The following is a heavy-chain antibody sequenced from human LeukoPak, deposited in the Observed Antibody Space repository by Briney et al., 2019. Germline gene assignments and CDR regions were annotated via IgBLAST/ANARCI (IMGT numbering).Heavy chain of an antibody. CDR3: AKDGHYYDSSGYSAEFGY. D-gene: IGHD3-22*01. J-gene: IGHJ4*02. V-gene: IGHV3-30*04. Sequence: PGGSLRLSCAASGFTFSSYAMHWVRQAPGKGLEWVAVISYDGSNKYYADSVKGRFTISRDNSKNTLYLQMNSLRAEDTAVYYCAKDGHYYDSSGYSAEFGYWGQGTLVTVSS. CDR1: GFTFSSYA. CDR2: ISYDGSNK.